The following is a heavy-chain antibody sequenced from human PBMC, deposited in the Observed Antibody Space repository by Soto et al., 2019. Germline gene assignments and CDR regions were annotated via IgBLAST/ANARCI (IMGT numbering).Heavy chain of an antibody. V-gene: IGHV4-31*11. D-gene: IGHD3-22*01. J-gene: IGHJ5*02. CDR2: IHYSGRT. Sequence: QVQLQESGPGLVKPSQTLSLTCAVSGGSITSGAYYWTWIRQHPGKGLEWIAYIHYSGRTYYNPSLKSRVTISVDTSNNQFSLKLSSVTAADTAVYYCARYYFDSSGYSNWFDPWGQATLVTVSS. CDR1: GGSITSGAYY. CDR3: ARYYFDSSGYSNWFDP.